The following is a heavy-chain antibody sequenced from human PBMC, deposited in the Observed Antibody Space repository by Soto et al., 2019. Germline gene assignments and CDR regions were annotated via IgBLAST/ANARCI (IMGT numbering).Heavy chain of an antibody. CDR1: GGSISSYS. CDR3: ARGTLTSYFDY. Sequence: SETMSLTCTVSGGSISSYSWSWIRPPPGKGLEWIGYFYYSGSTNYNPSLKSRVTVSVDTSKNQFSLKLSSVTAADTAVYYCARGTLTSYFDYWGQGXLVTVYS. V-gene: IGHV4-59*01. CDR2: FYYSGST. J-gene: IGHJ4*02.